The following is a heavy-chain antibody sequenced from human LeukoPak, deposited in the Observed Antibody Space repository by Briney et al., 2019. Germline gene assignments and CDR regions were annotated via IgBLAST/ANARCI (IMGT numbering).Heavy chain of an antibody. CDR3: AKSGPGYSYGDHSPPADY. D-gene: IGHD5-18*01. CDR2: ISGSGGST. V-gene: IGHV3-23*01. J-gene: IGHJ4*02. Sequence: GGSLRLSCAASGFTFSSYAMSWVHQAPGKGLEWVSAISGSGGSTYYADSVKGRFTISRDNSKNTLYLQMNSLRAEDTAVYYCAKSGPGYSYGDHSPPADYWGQGTLVTVSS. CDR1: GFTFSSYA.